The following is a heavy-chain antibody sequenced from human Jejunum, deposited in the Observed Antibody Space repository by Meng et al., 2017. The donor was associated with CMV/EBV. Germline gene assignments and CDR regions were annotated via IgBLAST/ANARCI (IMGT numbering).Heavy chain of an antibody. CDR3: IADVPEYVPQVDY. J-gene: IGHJ4*02. CDR2: IKSKGDGETR. V-gene: IGHV3-15*07. D-gene: IGHD6-6*01. Sequence: SGVPFNNAWLHWVRQAPGKGLEWVARIKSKGDGETRDYAAPVKGRFTISRDDSENKVFLQMNSLKTDDTAVYYCIADVPEYVPQVDYWGQGSLVTVSS. CDR1: GVPFNNAW.